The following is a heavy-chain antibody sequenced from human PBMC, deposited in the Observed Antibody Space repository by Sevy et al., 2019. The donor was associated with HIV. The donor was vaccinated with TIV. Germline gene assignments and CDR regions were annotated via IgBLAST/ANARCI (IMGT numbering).Heavy chain of an antibody. CDR2: ISGSGGST. Sequence: GGSLRLSCAASGFTFSSYAMSFVRQAPGKGLEWVSAISGSGGSTYYADSVKGRFTISRDNSKNTLYLQMNSLRAEDTAVYYCATRSYCSGGSCSGPFDYWGQGTLVTVSS. D-gene: IGHD2-15*01. J-gene: IGHJ4*02. V-gene: IGHV3-23*01. CDR3: ATRSYCSGGSCSGPFDY. CDR1: GFTFSSYA.